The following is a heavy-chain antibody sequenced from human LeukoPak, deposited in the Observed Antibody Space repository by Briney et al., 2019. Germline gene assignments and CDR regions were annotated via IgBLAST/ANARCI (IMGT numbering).Heavy chain of an antibody. CDR2: IRYDGSNK. CDR3: AKGKGYGLYYYYYMDV. CDR1: GFTFSSYG. Sequence: GGSLRLSCAASGFTFSSYGMHWVRQAPGKGLEWVAFIRYDGSNKYYADSVKGRFTISRDNSKNTLYLQMNSLRAEDMAVYYCAKGKGYGLYYYYYMDVWGKGTTVTISS. J-gene: IGHJ6*03. D-gene: IGHD5-18*01. V-gene: IGHV3-30*02.